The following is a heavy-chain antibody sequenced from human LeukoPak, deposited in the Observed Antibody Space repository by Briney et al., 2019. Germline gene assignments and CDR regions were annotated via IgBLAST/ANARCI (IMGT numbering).Heavy chain of an antibody. CDR3: ARASYSSGYYYFDY. CDR1: GGSISSGSYY. Sequence: TLSLTCTVSGGSISSGSYYWSWIRQPAGKGLEWIGRIYTSGSTNYNPSLKSRVTISVDTSKNQFSLKLSSVTAADTAVYYCARASYSSGYYYFDYWGQGTLVTVSS. J-gene: IGHJ4*02. D-gene: IGHD3-22*01. V-gene: IGHV4-61*02. CDR2: IYTSGST.